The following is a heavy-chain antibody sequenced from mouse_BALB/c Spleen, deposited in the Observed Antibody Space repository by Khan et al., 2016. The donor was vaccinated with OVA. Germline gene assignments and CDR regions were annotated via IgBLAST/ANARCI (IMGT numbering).Heavy chain of an antibody. V-gene: IGHV1S81*02. CDR1: GYTFTSYW. CDR2: TNPTNGRT. D-gene: IGHD1-1*01. CDR3: ARIKKIVATDFDY. J-gene: IGHJ2*01. Sequence: QVRLQQSGAELVKAGASAKMSCKASGYTFTSYWMHWVKQRLGQGLEWFAETNPTNGRTYYNEKFKSKATLTVDKSSSTAYMLLSGPTFEDSAVYYCARIKKIVATDFDYWGQGTTLTVSS.